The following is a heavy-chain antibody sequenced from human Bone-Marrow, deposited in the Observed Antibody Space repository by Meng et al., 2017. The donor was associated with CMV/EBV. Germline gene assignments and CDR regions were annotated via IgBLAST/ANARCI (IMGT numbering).Heavy chain of an antibody. Sequence: SGYTFINYEINWVRQATGQGLEWMGWMNPNSGDTGLAQKFQGRVTLTKDTSVSIAYMELSGLRSEDTAIYYCARPHITGTDYWYFDLWGRGSLVTVSS. J-gene: IGHJ2*01. V-gene: IGHV1-8*01. CDR3: ARPHITGTDYWYFDL. CDR1: GYTFINYE. CDR2: MNPNSGDT. D-gene: IGHD1-20*01.